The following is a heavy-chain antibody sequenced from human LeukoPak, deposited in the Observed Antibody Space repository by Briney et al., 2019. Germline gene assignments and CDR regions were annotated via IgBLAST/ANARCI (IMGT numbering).Heavy chain of an antibody. CDR3: ARRGWGGGGSSWYPPYFDY. Sequence: GGSLRLSCAASGFTFDDYGMSWVRHAPGKGLEWVSGINRNGGSTAYADSVTGRFTISRDNAKKSLYLQMTSLRAEDTAFYHCARRGWGGGGSSWYPPYFDYWGQGTVVTVSS. J-gene: IGHJ4*02. CDR1: GFTFDDYG. V-gene: IGHV3-20*01. CDR2: INRNGGST. D-gene: IGHD6-13*01.